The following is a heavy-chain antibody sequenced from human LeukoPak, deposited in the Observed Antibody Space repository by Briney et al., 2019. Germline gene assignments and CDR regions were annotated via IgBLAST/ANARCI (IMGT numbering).Heavy chain of an antibody. CDR2: TVSEIDGGTT. D-gene: IGHD1-7*01. V-gene: IGHV3-15*04. CDR1: GVTFNYAW. Sequence: GGSLRLSCAASGVTFNYAWMSWVRQVPGKGLEWVGQTVSEIDGGTTDYAAPVKGRFTISRDDSKSTLYLQMNSLKIEDTAVYYCTTDEDWNYARKDVWGQGATVIVSS. CDR3: TTDEDWNYARKDV. J-gene: IGHJ6*02.